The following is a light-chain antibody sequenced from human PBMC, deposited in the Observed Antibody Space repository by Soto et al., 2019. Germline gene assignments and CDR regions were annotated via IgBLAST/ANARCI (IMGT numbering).Light chain of an antibody. CDR2: AAS. CDR3: QQHNSSQWT. V-gene: IGKV1-17*03. CDR1: QAISNY. Sequence: DIQMTQSPSAMSSSVGDRVIITCRSSQAISNYLAWYQQKPGQAPKRLIYAASTLHSGVPARFSGSGSGTEFSLTIDTLEPEDFATYFCQQHNSSQWTFGQGTKVDIK. J-gene: IGKJ1*01.